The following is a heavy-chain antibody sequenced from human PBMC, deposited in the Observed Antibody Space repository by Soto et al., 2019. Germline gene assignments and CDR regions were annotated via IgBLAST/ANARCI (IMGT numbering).Heavy chain of an antibody. J-gene: IGHJ5*02. CDR1: GGSISRYY. CDR3: ARLAPYGSGSYSFRYNWFDP. D-gene: IGHD3-10*01. Sequence: SETLSLTCTVSGGSISRYYWSWIRQPPGKGLEWIGYIYYSGRTNYNPSLKSRVTISVDTSKNQFSLKLSSVTAADTAVYYCARLAPYGSGSYSFRYNWFDPWGPGTLVTVS. V-gene: IGHV4-59*01. CDR2: IYYSGRT.